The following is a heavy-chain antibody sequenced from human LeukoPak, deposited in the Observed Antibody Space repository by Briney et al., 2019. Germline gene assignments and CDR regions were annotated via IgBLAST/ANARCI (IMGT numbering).Heavy chain of an antibody. J-gene: IGHJ3*02. CDR2: ISSGRTI. Sequence: GGSLRLSCAASGFTFSSYEMNWVRQAPGKGLEWVSYISSGRTIYHADSVKGRFTISRDNAKNSLYLQMNSLRAEDTAVYYCARLYSSSSGKAFDIWGQGTMVTVSS. V-gene: IGHV3-48*03. CDR1: GFTFSSYE. CDR3: ARLYSSSSGKAFDI. D-gene: IGHD6-6*01.